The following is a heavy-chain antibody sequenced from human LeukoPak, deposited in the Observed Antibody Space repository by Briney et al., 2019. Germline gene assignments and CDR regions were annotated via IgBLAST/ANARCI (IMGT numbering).Heavy chain of an antibody. CDR3: AKVPSSSRYYFDY. D-gene: IGHD6-13*01. J-gene: IGHJ4*02. Sequence: GGSLRLSCAASEFSVGSNYMTWVRQAPGKGLEWVSLIYSGGSTYYADSVKGRFTISRDNSKNTLYLQMNSLRAEDTAVYYCAKVPSSSRYYFDYWGQGTLVTVSS. CDR1: EFSVGSNY. CDR2: IYSGGST. V-gene: IGHV3-53*01.